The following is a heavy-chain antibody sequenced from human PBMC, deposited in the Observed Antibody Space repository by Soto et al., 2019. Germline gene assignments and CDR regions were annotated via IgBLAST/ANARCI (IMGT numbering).Heavy chain of an antibody. CDR2: ITPIFGTA. J-gene: IGHJ4*02. Sequence: QVQLIQSGAEVKKPGSSVKVSCKAYGGTFSRYAISWVRQAPGQGLEWMGGITPIFGTANYAQKFKGRVAITADESTRTSYMELRSLRSGDTAVYYCARGWGYDTSDYYYAYWGQGTLITVSS. CDR1: GGTFSRYA. V-gene: IGHV1-69*01. CDR3: ARGWGYDTSDYYYAY. D-gene: IGHD3-22*01.